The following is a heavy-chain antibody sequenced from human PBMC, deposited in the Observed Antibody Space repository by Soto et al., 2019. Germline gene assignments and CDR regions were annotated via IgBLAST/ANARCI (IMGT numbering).Heavy chain of an antibody. CDR2: IIPILGIA. D-gene: IGHD1-26*01. CDR1: GGTFSSYT. CDR3: ARAAIVVATPDFHY. J-gene: IGHJ4*02. Sequence: QVQLVQSGAEVKKPGSSVKVSCKASGGTFSSYTISWVRQAPGQGLEWMGRIIPILGIANYAQKFQGRVTITADTSTSTADMELSSLRSEDTAVYYCARAAIVVATPDFHYWGRGTRVTVSS. V-gene: IGHV1-69*02.